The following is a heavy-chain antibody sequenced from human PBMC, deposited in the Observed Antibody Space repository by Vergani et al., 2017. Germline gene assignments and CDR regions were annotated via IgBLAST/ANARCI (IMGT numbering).Heavy chain of an antibody. CDR3: ATRGDNWNEFGYYYYGMDV. V-gene: IGHV4-61*02. Sequence: QVQLQESGPGLVKPSQTLSLTCTVSGGSISSGSYYWSWIRQPAGKGLEWIGRIYTSGSTNYNPSLKSRVTISVDTSKNQFSLKLSSVTAADTAVYYCATRGDNWNEFGYYYYGMDVWGQGTTVTVSS. J-gene: IGHJ6*02. CDR2: IYTSGST. D-gene: IGHD1-20*01. CDR1: GGSISSGSYY.